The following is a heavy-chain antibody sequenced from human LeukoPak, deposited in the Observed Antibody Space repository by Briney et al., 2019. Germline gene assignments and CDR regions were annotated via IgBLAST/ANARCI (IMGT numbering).Heavy chain of an antibody. D-gene: IGHD3-22*01. CDR1: GFTFSSYA. V-gene: IGHV3-23*01. J-gene: IGHJ4*02. CDR3: AKDSYYDSSGYYY. Sequence: RPGGSLRLSCAASGFTFSSYAMSWVRQAPGKGLEWVSAISGSGGSTYYADSVKGRFTISRDNSKNTLYLQMNSLRAEDTAVYYCAKDSYYDSSGYYYWGQGTLVTVSS. CDR2: ISGSGGST.